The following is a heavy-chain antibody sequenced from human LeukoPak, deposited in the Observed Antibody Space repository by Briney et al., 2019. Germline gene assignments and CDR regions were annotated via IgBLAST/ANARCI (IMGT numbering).Heavy chain of an antibody. CDR3: ARDYYGSGSLDY. Sequence: ASVKVSCKASGGTFSSYAISWVRQAPGQGLEWMGRIIPILGIANYAQKFQGRVTITADKSTSTAYMELSSLRSEDTAVYYCARDYYGSGSLDYWGQGTLVTVSS. CDR2: IIPILGIA. CDR1: GGTFSSYA. D-gene: IGHD3-10*01. V-gene: IGHV1-69*04. J-gene: IGHJ4*02.